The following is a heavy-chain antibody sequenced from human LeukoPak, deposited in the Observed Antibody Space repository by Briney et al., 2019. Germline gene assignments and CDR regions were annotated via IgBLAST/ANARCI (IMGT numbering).Heavy chain of an antibody. J-gene: IGHJ6*04. CDR3: ARDGVVDV. D-gene: IGHD2-15*01. V-gene: IGHV4-4*07. Sequence: PSETLSLTCTVSGGSISSYYWSWIRQPAGKGLGWIGRIYSSGSTNYNPSLKSRVSMSIDTSKNQFSLKLSSVTAADTAVYYCARDGVVDVWGKGTTVTVSS. CDR2: IYSSGST. CDR1: GGSISSYY.